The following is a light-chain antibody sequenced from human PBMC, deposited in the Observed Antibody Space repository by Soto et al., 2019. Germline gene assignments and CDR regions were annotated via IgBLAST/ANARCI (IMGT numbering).Light chain of an antibody. CDR2: KDT. CDR3: HSADRSGNYHVV. V-gene: IGLV3-25*03. J-gene: IGLJ2*01. Sequence: SYELTQPPSVSVSPGQTARITCSGDALPKQYAYWYQQKPGQAPVLVIYKDTERPSGFPERFSGPSSGTTVTLTISGLRAEDEADYYSHSADRSGNYHVVFGGGTKLTVL. CDR1: ALPKQY.